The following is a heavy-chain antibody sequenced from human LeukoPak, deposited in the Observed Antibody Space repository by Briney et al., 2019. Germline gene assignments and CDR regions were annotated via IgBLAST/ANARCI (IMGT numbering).Heavy chain of an antibody. CDR3: ARDAHTGSGTYWGGVDYYYGLDV. CDR1: GFTVSSNY. V-gene: IGHV3-66*01. D-gene: IGHD3-10*01. CDR2: VYGGDTT. Sequence: GGSLRLSCAASGFTVSSNYMSWVRQAPGKGLEWVSVVYGGDTTYYADSVKGRFTVSRDNSKNTLYLQMNSLRAEDTAVYYCARDAHTGSGTYWGGVDYYYGLDVWGQGTTVTVSS. J-gene: IGHJ6*02.